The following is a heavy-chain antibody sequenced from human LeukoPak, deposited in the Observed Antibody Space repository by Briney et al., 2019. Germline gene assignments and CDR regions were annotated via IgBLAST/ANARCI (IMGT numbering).Heavy chain of an antibody. CDR1: GFTFSSYA. Sequence: TGGSLRLSCAASGFTFSSYAMHWVRQAPGKGLEWVAVISYDGSNKYYADSVKGRSTISRDNSKNTLYLQMNSLRAEDTAVYYCARDLERLALYSWFDPWGQGTLVTVSS. V-gene: IGHV3-30-3*01. D-gene: IGHD1-1*01. CDR3: ARDLERLALYSWFDP. CDR2: ISYDGSNK. J-gene: IGHJ5*02.